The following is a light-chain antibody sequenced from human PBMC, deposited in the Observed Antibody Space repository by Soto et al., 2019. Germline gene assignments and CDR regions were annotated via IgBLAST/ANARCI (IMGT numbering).Light chain of an antibody. CDR2: GAS. CDR3: QQYNNWPPWT. CDR1: QSVSTN. J-gene: IGKJ5*01. V-gene: IGKV3-15*01. Sequence: EIVMTQSPATLSVSPWERATLSCRASQSVSTNLAWYQQKPGQAPRLLFYGASTRATDIPARFSGSGSGTEFTLTISSLQSEDFAVYYCQQYNNWPPWTFGQGTRLEIK.